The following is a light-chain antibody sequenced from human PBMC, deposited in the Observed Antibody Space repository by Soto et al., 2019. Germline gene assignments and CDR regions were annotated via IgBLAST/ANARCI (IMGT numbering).Light chain of an antibody. J-gene: IGKJ3*01. V-gene: IGKV3-15*01. CDR2: GAS. CDR3: QQYNYWSFT. Sequence: EIVMTQSPATLSVSPGERATLSCRASQSISSNLAWYQQKPGQAPRLLIYGASTRATGIPATFSGSGSGTEYTLTISSLKSNSFAVLYCQQYNYWSFTFGPGTKVDIK. CDR1: QSISSN.